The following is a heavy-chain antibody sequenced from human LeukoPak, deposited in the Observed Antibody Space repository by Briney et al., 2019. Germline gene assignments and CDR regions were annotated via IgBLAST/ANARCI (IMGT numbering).Heavy chain of an antibody. CDR2: ISSRSSTI. D-gene: IGHD3-10*01. V-gene: IGHV3-48*01. J-gene: IGHJ6*02. CDR3: ARADNPPYGALLWFGESLEYGMDV. CDR1: GFTFSSYS. Sequence: GGSLRLSCAASGFTFSSYSLNWVRQAPGKGLEWVSYISSRSSTIYYADSVKGRFTISRDNAKNSLYLQMNSLRAEDTAVYYCARADNPPYGALLWFGESLEYGMDVWGQGTTVTVSS.